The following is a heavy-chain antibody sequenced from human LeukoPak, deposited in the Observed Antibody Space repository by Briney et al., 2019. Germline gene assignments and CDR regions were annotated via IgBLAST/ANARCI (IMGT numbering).Heavy chain of an antibody. CDR2: INHSGST. CDR1: GGSFSGYY. Sequence: PSETLSLTCAVYGGSFSGYYWSWIRQPPGKGLEWIGEINHSGSTNYNPSLKSRVTISVDTSKNQFSLKLSSVTAADTAVYYCARGYAGTTFPPKVNWLDPWGQGTLVTVSS. J-gene: IGHJ5*02. V-gene: IGHV4-34*01. CDR3: ARGYAGTTFPPKVNWLDP. D-gene: IGHD1-1*01.